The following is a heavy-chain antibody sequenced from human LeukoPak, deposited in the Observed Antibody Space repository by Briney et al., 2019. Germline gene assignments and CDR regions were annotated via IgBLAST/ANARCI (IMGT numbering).Heavy chain of an antibody. J-gene: IGHJ4*02. V-gene: IGHV4-59*01. CDR1: GGSISTYY. Sequence: ASETLSLTCTVSGGSISTYYWSWIRQPPGKGLEWIGYIYYSGSTNYNPSLKSRVSISVDTSKNQFSLKLSSVTAADSAVYYCARTGSTVTMLYPFDHWGQGTLVTVSS. CDR3: ARTGSTVTMLYPFDH. D-gene: IGHD4-17*01. CDR2: IYYSGST.